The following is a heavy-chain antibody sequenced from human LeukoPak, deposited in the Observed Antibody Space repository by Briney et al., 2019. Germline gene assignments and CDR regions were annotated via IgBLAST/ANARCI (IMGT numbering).Heavy chain of an antibody. CDR1: GGSISRSSYY. J-gene: IGHJ4*02. Sequence: PSETLSLTCTVSGGSISRSSYYWGWIRQPPGKGLEWIGSVYYTGASYYNPSLKSRVTISIDTSKKHFSLKLTSVTAADTAVYYCARGAPPQNWGQGTLVTVSS. CDR3: ARGAPPQN. V-gene: IGHV4-39*07. CDR2: VYYTGAS.